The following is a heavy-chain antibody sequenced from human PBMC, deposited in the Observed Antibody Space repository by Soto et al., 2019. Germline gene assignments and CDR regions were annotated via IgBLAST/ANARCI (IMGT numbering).Heavy chain of an antibody. J-gene: IGHJ4*02. CDR1: GSTFSNYG. Sequence: QVQLVESGGGVVQPGRSLRLSCAASGSTFSNYGIHWVRQAPGKGLEWVAVISYDGSNKNYADSVKGRFTISRDNSKNTVYLQMNSLRAEDTGVYYCAQDTYYYDSSGYYVFDYWGQGTLVTVTS. CDR3: AQDTYYYDSSGYYVFDY. V-gene: IGHV3-30*18. D-gene: IGHD3-22*01. CDR2: ISYDGSNK.